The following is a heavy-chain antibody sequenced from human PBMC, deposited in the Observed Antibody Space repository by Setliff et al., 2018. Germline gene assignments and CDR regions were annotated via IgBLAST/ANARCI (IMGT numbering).Heavy chain of an antibody. CDR1: GGSISSSSYQ. V-gene: IGHV4-39*07. D-gene: IGHD3-16*01. J-gene: IGHJ4*02. CDR3: ARVLTGSWGGRVNYFDY. CDR2: IYYSGTA. Sequence: SETLSLTCTVSGGSISSSSYQWGWVRQTPGKGLEWIGSIYYSGTAYYNPSLKSRVTISVDTSKNQVSLKLSFVTTAETAVYYCARVLTGSWGGRVNYFDYWGQGILVTVSS.